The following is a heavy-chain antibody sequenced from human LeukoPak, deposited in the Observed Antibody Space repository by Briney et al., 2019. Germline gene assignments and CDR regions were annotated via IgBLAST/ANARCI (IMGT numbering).Heavy chain of an antibody. J-gene: IGHJ4*02. Sequence: PSETLSLTCSVSGGSISSYYWSWIRQPAGKGLESIGRIYPNGNTNYNPSLRGRVTISVDTSKNQFSLKLSSVTAADTAVYYCARDIVVAYYFDYWGQGTLVTVSS. CDR2: IYPNGNT. V-gene: IGHV4-4*07. CDR3: ARDIVVAYYFDY. CDR1: GGSISSYY. D-gene: IGHD2-15*01.